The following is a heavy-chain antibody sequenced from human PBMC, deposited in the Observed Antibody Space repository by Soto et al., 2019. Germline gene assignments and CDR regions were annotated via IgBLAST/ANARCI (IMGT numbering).Heavy chain of an antibody. Sequence: QVQLQQWGAGLLKPSETLSLTCAVYGGSFSGYYWSWLRQPPGKGLEWIGEINHSGSTNYNPSLKSRVTISVDTSKNQFSLKRSSVTAADTAVYYCGSTDIVATIHWFDPWGQGTLVTVSS. CDR3: GSTDIVATIHWFDP. V-gene: IGHV4-34*01. CDR2: INHSGST. D-gene: IGHD5-12*01. CDR1: GGSFSGYY. J-gene: IGHJ5*02.